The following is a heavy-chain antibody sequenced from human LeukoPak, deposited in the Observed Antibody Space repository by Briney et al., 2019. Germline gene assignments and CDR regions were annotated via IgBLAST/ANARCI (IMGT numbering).Heavy chain of an antibody. V-gene: IGHV4-4*07. Sequence: PSETLSLTCTGSGGSISTYYWSWILHPAGQGLEAIGRSYSSGSTTYNPSLQSGVTMSVDTSKNQFSLILTSVTAADPAVYYCARPRDGYNFMDFDSWGQGTLVSVSS. CDR3: ARPRDGYNFMDFDS. D-gene: IGHD5-24*01. CDR1: GGSISTYY. J-gene: IGHJ4*02. CDR2: SYSSGST.